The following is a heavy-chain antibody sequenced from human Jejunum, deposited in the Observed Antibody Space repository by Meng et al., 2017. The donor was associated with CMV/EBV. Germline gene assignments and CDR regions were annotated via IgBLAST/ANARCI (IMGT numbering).Heavy chain of an antibody. D-gene: IGHD4-11*01. V-gene: IGHV3-48*03. CDR3: ARLQWAAFDF. CDR1: GFNFNSYE. CDR2: ITGPGNTI. Sequence: CAVSGFNFNSYEMNWVRQAPGKGLEWVSYITGPGNTIYYADSVRGRFTIYRDNAKNSLYLQMSGLRAEDTAVYYCARLQWAAFDFLGQGTLVTVSS. J-gene: IGHJ4*02.